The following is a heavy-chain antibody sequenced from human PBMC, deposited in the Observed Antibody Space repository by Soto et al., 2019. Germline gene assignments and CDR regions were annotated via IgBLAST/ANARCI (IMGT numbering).Heavy chain of an antibody. CDR2: IYYSGST. J-gene: IGHJ5*02. CDR1: GGSISSGGYY. CDR3: ARSVFP. Sequence: QVQLQESGPGLVKPSQTLSLTCTVSGGSISSGGYYWSWIRQHPGKGLEWIGYIYYSGSTYYKPPPQRRVTIAVDTSKNQFSLKLSAVTAADTAVYYCARSVFPWGRGTLVTVSS. V-gene: IGHV4-31*03.